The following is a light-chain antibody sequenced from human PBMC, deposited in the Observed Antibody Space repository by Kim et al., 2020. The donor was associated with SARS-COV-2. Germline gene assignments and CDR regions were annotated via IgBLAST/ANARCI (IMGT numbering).Light chain of an antibody. CDR2: QDS. CDR3: QAWDSSTPYV. Sequence: SYELTQPPSVSVSPGQTASITCSGDKLGDKYACWYQQKPGQSPVLVIYQDSKRRSGIPERFSGSNSGNTATLTISGTQAMDEADYYCQAWDSSTPYVFGTGTKVTVL. J-gene: IGLJ1*01. CDR1: KLGDKY. V-gene: IGLV3-1*01.